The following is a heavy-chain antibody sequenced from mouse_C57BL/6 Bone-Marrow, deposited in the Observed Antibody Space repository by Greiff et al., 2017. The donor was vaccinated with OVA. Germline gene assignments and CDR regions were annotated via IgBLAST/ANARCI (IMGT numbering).Heavy chain of an antibody. J-gene: IGHJ3*01. CDR3: ARLVRYAY. CDR1: GFLFSSIG. CDR2: ISSGGSYT. V-gene: IGHV5-6*01. D-gene: IGHD2-13*01. Sequence: EVKVVESGGTLLRPGGSLKPSCPAPGFLFSSIGMSWVRRIPDKRLEWVATISSGGSYTYYPDSVKGRFTISRDNAKNTLYLQMSSLKSEDTAMYYCARLVRYAYWGQGTLVTVSA.